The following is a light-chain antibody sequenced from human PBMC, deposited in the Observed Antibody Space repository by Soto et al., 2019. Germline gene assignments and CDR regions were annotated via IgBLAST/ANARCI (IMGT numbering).Light chain of an antibody. CDR2: EGS. J-gene: IGLJ2*01. V-gene: IGLV2-23*01. CDR3: CSYAGSSRGV. Sequence: QSALTQPASVSGSPGQSITISCTGTSSDVGSYNLVSWYQQHPGKAPKLMIYEGSKRPSGVSNRFSGSKSGNTASLTISGLQAEDEADYYCCSYAGSSRGVFGGGTQLTV. CDR1: SSDVGSYNL.